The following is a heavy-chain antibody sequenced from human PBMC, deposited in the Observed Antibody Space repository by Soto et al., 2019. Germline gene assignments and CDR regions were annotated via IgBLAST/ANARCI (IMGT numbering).Heavy chain of an antibody. J-gene: IGHJ4*02. CDR2: TYYRSKWYN. CDR1: VDSVSSNRAA. V-gene: IGHV6-1*01. D-gene: IGHD6-19*01. CDR3: ARSSGWLDY. Sequence: SQTLSLTCAISVDSVSSNRAAGNLIRQSPWRGLEWLGRTYYRSKWYNDYAVSVKSRITITPDISKNQFSLEVASVNPEDKAVYYCARSSGWLDYWGQGTLGTVSS.